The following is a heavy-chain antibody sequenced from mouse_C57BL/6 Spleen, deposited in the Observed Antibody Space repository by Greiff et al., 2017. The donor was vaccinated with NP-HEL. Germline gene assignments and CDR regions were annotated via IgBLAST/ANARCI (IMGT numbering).Heavy chain of an antibody. CDR2: ISYDGSN. V-gene: IGHV3-6*01. J-gene: IGHJ4*01. D-gene: IGHD2-4*01. CDR1: GYSITSGYY. CDR3: ARDYDYDGPYYYAMDY. Sequence: DVKLQESGPGLVKPSQSLSLTCSVTGYSITSGYYWNWIRQFPGNKLEWMGYISYDGSNNYNPSLKNRISITRDTSKNQFFLKLNSVTTEDTATYYCARDYDYDGPYYYAMDYWGQGTSVTVSS.